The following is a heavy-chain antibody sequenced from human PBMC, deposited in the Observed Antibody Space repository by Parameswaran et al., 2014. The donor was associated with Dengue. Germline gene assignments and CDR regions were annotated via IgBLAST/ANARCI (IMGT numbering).Heavy chain of an antibody. J-gene: IGHJ6*03. Sequence: WVRQAPGQGLEWMGIINPSGGSTSYAQKFQGRVTMTRDTSTSTVYMELSSLRSEDTAVYYCARDRLPWILGTMDVWGKGTTVTVSS. V-gene: IGHV1-46*01. CDR3: ARDRLPWILGTMDV. CDR2: INPSGGST. D-gene: IGHD3-16*01.